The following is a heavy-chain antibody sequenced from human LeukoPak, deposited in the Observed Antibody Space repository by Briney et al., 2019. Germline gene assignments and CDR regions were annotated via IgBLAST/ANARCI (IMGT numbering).Heavy chain of an antibody. V-gene: IGHV1-18*01. CDR3: ARVLYDSSGYPLDY. CDR1: GYTFTSYG. Sequence: GASVKVSCKASGYTFTSYGISWVRQAPGQGLERMGWISAYNGNTNYAQKLQGRVTMTTDTSTSTAYMELRSLRSDDTAVYYCARVLYDSSGYPLDYWGQGTLVTVSS. J-gene: IGHJ4*02. D-gene: IGHD3-22*01. CDR2: ISAYNGNT.